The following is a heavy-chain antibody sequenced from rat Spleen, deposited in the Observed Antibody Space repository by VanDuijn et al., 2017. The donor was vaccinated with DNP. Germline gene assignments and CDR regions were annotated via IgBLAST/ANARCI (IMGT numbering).Heavy chain of an antibody. CDR1: GYSITSNY. CDR3: ARWTRYFDY. J-gene: IGHJ2*01. CDR2: ISYSGST. V-gene: IGHV3-1*01. Sequence: EVQLQESGSGLVKPSQSLSLTCSVTGYSITSNYWGWIRKSPGNKMEYVGYISYSGSTNYNPSLKSRIPITRDTSKNLFFLHLNTVTTEDTATYYCARWTRYFDYWGQGVMVTVSS. D-gene: IGHD1-7*01.